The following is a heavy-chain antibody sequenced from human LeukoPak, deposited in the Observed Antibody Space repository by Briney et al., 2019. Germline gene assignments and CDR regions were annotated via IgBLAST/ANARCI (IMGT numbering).Heavy chain of an antibody. V-gene: IGHV3-53*01. CDR3: ARDQTSDYYYYMDV. Sequence: GGSLRLSCAASGFTVSSNYMSWVRQAPGKGLEWVSVIYSGGSTYYADSVKGRFTISRDNSKNTLYLQMNSLRAEDTAVYYCARDQTSDYYYYMDVWGKGITVTVSS. J-gene: IGHJ6*03. CDR1: GFTVSSNY. CDR2: IYSGGST.